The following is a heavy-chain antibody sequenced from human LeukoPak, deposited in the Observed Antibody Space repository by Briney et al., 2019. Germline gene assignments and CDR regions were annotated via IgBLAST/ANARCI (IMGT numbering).Heavy chain of an antibody. CDR1: GFTFSSYS. Sequence: PGGSLRLSCAASGFTFSSYSMNWVRQAPGKGLEWVSSISSSSSYIYYADSVKGRFTISRDNAKNSLYLQMNSLRAEDTAVYYCARDPGIAAAGTVGYFDSWGQGILVTVSS. CDR3: ARDPGIAAAGTVGYFDS. V-gene: IGHV3-21*01. CDR2: ISSSSSYI. D-gene: IGHD6-13*01. J-gene: IGHJ4*02.